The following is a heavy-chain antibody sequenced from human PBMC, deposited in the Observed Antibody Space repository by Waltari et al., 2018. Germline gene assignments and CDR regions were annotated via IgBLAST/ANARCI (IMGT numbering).Heavy chain of an antibody. CDR1: GYSLSSGYY. V-gene: IGHV4-38-2*01. J-gene: IGHJ4*02. CDR3: ARGVVGASLPY. D-gene: IGHD1-26*01. CDR2: IYHSGST. Sequence: QVQLQESGTGLVKPSETLSLACAVSGYSLSSGYYWGWLRQPPGKGLEWIGSIYHSGSTYYNPSLKSRVTISVDTSKNQFSLKLSSVTAADTAVYYCARGVVGASLPYWGQGTLVTVSS.